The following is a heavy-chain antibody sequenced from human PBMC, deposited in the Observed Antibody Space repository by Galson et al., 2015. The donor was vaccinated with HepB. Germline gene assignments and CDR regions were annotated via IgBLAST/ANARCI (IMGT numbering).Heavy chain of an antibody. V-gene: IGHV3-30*03. CDR2: ISYDGSNK. D-gene: IGHD6-6*01. J-gene: IGHJ4*02. CDR3: AALSDSSSYKPNDY. Sequence: SLRLSCATSGFTFSSYGMHWVRQAPGKGLEWVAVISYDGSNKYYADSVKGRFTISRDNSKNTLYLQMNSLRAEDTAVYYCAALSDSSSYKPNDYWGQGTLVTVSS. CDR1: GFTFSSYG.